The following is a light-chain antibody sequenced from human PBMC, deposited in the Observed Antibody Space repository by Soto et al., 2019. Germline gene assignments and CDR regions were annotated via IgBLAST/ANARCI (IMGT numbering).Light chain of an antibody. V-gene: IGKV1-5*03. Sequence: DIQMTQSPSTLSASVGDRVTITCRASQSISSGLAWYQQKPGKAPKLLIYKASSLESGVPSRFSGSGSGTEFTLTISSLQPDAFATYYCQQYNSYSLTFGGGTKVEIK. CDR2: KAS. CDR1: QSISSG. CDR3: QQYNSYSLT. J-gene: IGKJ4*01.